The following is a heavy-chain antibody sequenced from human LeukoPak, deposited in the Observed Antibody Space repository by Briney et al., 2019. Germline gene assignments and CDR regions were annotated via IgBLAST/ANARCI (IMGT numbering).Heavy chain of an antibody. CDR1: GGSFSGYY. J-gene: IGHJ4*02. D-gene: IGHD3-16*01. V-gene: IGHV4-34*01. Sequence: SETLSLTCAVYGGSFSGYYWSWIRQPPGKGLEWIGEINHSGSTNYNPSLKSRVTISVDTSKNQFSLKLSSVTAADTAVYYCAGGRGRIGGYYFDYWGQGTLVTVSS. CDR2: INHSGST. CDR3: AGGRGRIGGYYFDY.